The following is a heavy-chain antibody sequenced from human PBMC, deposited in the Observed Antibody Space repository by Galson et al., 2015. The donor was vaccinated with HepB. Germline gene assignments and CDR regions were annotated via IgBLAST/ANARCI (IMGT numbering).Heavy chain of an antibody. CDR2: TYYRSKWYH. V-gene: IGHV6-1*01. CDR1: GDSVSSYSAT. Sequence: CAISGDSVSSYSATWNWIRQSSSRGLEWLGRTYYRSKWYHDYAVSVKSRITINPDTSKNQFSLQQNSVTPDDTAVYYCANLQPGDDCWGQGTLVTVSS. D-gene: IGHD1-1*01. J-gene: IGHJ4*02. CDR3: ANLQPGDDC.